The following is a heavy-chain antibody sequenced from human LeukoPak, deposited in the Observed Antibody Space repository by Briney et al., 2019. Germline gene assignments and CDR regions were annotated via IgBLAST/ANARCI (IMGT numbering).Heavy chain of an antibody. CDR1: GGSISSYY. Sequence: PSETLSLTCTVSGGSISSYYWSWIRQPPGKGLEWIGYIYYSGSTNYNPSLKSRVTISVDTSKNQFSLKLSSVTAADTAVYYCARQVYYYDSSGSGNWFDPWGQGTLVTVSS. J-gene: IGHJ5*02. V-gene: IGHV4-59*08. CDR2: IYYSGST. CDR3: ARQVYYYDSSGSGNWFDP. D-gene: IGHD3-22*01.